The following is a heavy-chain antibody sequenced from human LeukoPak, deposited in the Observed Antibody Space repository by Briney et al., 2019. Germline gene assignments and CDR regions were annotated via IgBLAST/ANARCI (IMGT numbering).Heavy chain of an antibody. CDR3: ARGSVTPDSGY. D-gene: IGHD4-17*01. CDR2: ISYTGTT. V-gene: IGHV4-30-4*01. CDR1: GGSVSSANFY. J-gene: IGHJ4*02. Sequence: KPSETLSLTCSVSGGSVSSANFYWSWIRQPPGKGLEWIGYISYTGTTDYNLSLKSRVTISLDASNNQFSLHLSSVTAADTAVYYCARGSVTPDSGYWGPGTLVTVSS.